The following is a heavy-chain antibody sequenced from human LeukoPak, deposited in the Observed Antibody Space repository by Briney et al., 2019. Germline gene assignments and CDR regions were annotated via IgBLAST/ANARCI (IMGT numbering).Heavy chain of an antibody. J-gene: IGHJ4*02. Sequence: GGSLRLSCAASGFTFSSYGMHRVRQAPGKGLEWVAVIWYDGSNKYYADSVKGRFTISRDNSKNTLYLQMNSLRAEDTAVYYCARERRGYSYGPDYWGQGTLVTVSS. CDR2: IWYDGSNK. CDR3: ARERRGYSYGPDY. V-gene: IGHV3-33*01. D-gene: IGHD5-18*01. CDR1: GFTFSSYG.